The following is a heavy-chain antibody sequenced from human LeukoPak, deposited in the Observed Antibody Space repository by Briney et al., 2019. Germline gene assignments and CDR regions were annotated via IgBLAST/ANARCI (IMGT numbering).Heavy chain of an antibody. V-gene: IGHV4-34*01. J-gene: IGHJ4*02. Sequence: SETLSLTCAVYGGSFSGYYWSLIRQPPGKGLEWIGEINHSGSTNYNPSLKSRVTTSVDTSKTQFSLKLRSVTAAATAVYYCARVRRYSGYDLELDYWGQGTLVTVSS. CDR2: INHSGST. CDR1: GGSFSGYY. D-gene: IGHD5-12*01. CDR3: ARVRRYSGYDLELDY.